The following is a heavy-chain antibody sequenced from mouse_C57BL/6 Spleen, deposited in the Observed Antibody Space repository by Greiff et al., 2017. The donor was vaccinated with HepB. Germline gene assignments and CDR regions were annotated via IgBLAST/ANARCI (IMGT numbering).Heavy chain of an antibody. CDR2: IYPGDGDT. V-gene: IGHV1-82*01. CDR1: GYAFSSSW. J-gene: IGHJ1*03. D-gene: IGHD2-5*01. CDR3: ARGAIVTTRYFDG. Sequence: QVQLQQSGPELVKPGASVKISCKASGYAFSSSWMNWVKQRPGKGLEWIGRIYPGDGDTNYNGKFKGKATLTADKSSSTAYMQLSSLTSEDSAVYFCARGAIVTTRYFDGWGTGTTVTVSS.